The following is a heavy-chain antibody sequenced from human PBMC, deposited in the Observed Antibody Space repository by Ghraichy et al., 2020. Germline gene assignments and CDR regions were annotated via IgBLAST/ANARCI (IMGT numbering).Heavy chain of an antibody. Sequence: GGSLRLSCAASGFTFSSYSMNWVRQAPGKGLEWVSYISSSSSTIYYADSVKGRFTISRDNAKNSLYLQMNSLRAEDTAVYYCARTPGGSYRYYLYYFDYWGQGTLVTVSS. J-gene: IGHJ4*02. V-gene: IGHV3-48*01. CDR1: GFTFSSYS. CDR3: ARTPGGSYRYYLYYFDY. D-gene: IGHD3-16*02. CDR2: ISSSSSTI.